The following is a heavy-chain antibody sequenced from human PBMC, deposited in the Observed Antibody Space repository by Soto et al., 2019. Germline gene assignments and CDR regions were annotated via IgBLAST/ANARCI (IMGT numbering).Heavy chain of an antibody. CDR1: GGTFSSYA. CDR3: ATSRGSGYYDSSGYYYIDRCPGY. Sequence: SVKVSCKASGGTFSSYAISWVREAPVQGLEWMGGIIPIFGTANYAQKFQGRVTITADESTSTAYMELSSLRSEDTAMYYCATSRGSGYYDSSGYYYIDRCPGYWGQGTLVTVSS. D-gene: IGHD3-22*01. J-gene: IGHJ4*02. V-gene: IGHV1-69*01. CDR2: IIPIFGTA.